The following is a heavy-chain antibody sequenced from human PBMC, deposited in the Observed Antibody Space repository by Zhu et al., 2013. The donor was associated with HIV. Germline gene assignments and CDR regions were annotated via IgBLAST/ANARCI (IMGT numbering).Heavy chain of an antibody. CDR3: ARDASPGITGTSGAAFDI. J-gene: IGHJ3*02. D-gene: IGHD1-7*01. CDR1: GYTFTGYY. CDR2: INPNSGGT. Sequence: QVQLVQSGAEVKKPGASVKVSCRASGYTFTGYYMHWVRQAPGQGLEWMGWINPNSGGTNYAQKFQGRVTMTRDTSISTAYMELSRLRSDDTAVYYCARDASPGITGTSGAAFDIWGQGTMVTVSS. V-gene: IGHV1-2*02.